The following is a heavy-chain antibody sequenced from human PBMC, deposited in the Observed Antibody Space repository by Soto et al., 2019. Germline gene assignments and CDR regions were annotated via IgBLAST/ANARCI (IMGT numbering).Heavy chain of an antibody. J-gene: IGHJ4*02. Sequence: SETLSLTCTVSGGSISSYYWSWIRQPPGKGLEWIGYIYYSGSTNYNPSLKSRVTISVDTSKNQFSLKLSSVTAADTAVYYCARAGPPQYFDYWGQGXLVTVYS. CDR1: GGSISSYY. CDR3: ARAGPPQYFDY. V-gene: IGHV4-59*01. CDR2: IYYSGST.